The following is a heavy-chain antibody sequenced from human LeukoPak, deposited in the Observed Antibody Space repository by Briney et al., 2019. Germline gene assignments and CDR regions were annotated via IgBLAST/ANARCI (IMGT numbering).Heavy chain of an antibody. CDR3: ARDSGTTGEVKFDP. J-gene: IGHJ5*02. CDR1: GGSISRYY. CDR2: IYSDGTI. D-gene: IGHD4-17*01. V-gene: IGHV4-4*07. Sequence: SETPSLTCTVSGGSISRYYWSWIRQPAGKGLEWIGRIYSDGTITYNPSLQSRLTMSIDTSKNQFSLKLSFVTAADTAVYYCARDSGTTGEVKFDPWGQGTLVTVSS.